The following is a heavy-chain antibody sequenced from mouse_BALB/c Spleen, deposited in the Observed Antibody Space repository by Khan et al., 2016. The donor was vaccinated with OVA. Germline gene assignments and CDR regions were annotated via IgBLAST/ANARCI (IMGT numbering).Heavy chain of an antibody. D-gene: IGHD2-10*01. J-gene: IGHJ4*01. CDR2: IWSDGST. Sequence: QVQLKQSGPGLVAPSQSLSITCTISGFSLTNYGVHWVRQPPGKGLEWLVVIWSDGSTTYNSALKSRLTISKDKSKSQVFLKMNILQTDDTAMYFCARQPYYHYNIMDYWGQGTSVTVSS. CDR1: GFSLTNYG. V-gene: IGHV2-6-1*01. CDR3: ARQPYYHYNIMDY.